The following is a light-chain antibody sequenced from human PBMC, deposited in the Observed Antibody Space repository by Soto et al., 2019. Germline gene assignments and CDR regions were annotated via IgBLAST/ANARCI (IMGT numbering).Light chain of an antibody. CDR3: QQGSSTLT. CDR1: QSINRY. V-gene: IGKV1-39*01. CDR2: GAS. J-gene: IGKJ4*01. Sequence: DIQMTQSPSSLSASVGDRVTITCRASQSINRYLNWYQQKPGTAPKLLISGASSLQGGVPSRFSGSGSGTDFTLTISSLQPEDFATYYCQQGSSTLTFGGGTKVEIK.